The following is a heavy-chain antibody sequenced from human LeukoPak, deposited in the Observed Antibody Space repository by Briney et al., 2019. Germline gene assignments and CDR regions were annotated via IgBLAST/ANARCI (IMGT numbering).Heavy chain of an antibody. J-gene: IGHJ3*02. Sequence: PGRSLRLSCAASGFTFSSYAMHWVRQAPGKGLEWVAVISYDGSNKYYADSVKGRFTISRDNSKNTLYLQMNRLRAEDTAVYYCARDETHAFDIWGQGTMVTVSS. CDR2: ISYDGSNK. CDR1: GFTFSSYA. CDR3: ARDETHAFDI. V-gene: IGHV3-30-3*01.